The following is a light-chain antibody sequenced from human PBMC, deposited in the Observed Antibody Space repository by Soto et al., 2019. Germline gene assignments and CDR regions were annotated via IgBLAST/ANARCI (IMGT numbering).Light chain of an antibody. Sequence: QSVLTQPASVSGSPGQSITISCTGTSSDVGNYKYVSWYQQHPGKAPKLMIYEVSNRPSGVSNRFSGSKSGNTASLTISGLQAEDETDYYCSLYTSDSTYVFGTGTKVTVL. CDR1: SSDVGNYKY. V-gene: IGLV2-14*01. CDR2: EVS. CDR3: SLYTSDSTYV. J-gene: IGLJ1*01.